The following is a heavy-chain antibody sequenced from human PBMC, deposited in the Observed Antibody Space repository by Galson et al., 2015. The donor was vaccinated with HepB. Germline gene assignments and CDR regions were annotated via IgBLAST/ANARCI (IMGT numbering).Heavy chain of an antibody. CDR2: IDPSDSYT. CDR1: GYSFTSYW. J-gene: IGHJ4*02. V-gene: IGHV5-10-1*01. Sequence: QSGAEVKKPGESLRISCKGSGYSFTSYWISWVRQMPGKGLEWMGRIDPSDSYTNYSPSFQGHVTISADKSISTAYLQWSSLKASDTAMYYCARPYYDSSGYYYFGYWGQGTLVTVSS. D-gene: IGHD3-22*01. CDR3: ARPYYDSSGYYYFGY.